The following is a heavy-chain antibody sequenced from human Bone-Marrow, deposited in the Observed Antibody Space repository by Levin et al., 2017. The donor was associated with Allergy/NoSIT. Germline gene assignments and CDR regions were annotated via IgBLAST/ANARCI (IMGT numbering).Heavy chain of an antibody. V-gene: IGHV3-49*03. CDR3: AIAPGYCSSTRCVPYGMDV. J-gene: IGHJ6*02. CDR2: IRSKASGGTT. D-gene: IGHD2-2*01. CDR1: GFTFGDYG. Sequence: SGGSLRLSCTASGFTFGDYGMIWFRQAPGKGLEWVGFIRSKASGGTTEYAASVKDRFIMSRDDSKSIAYLEMNSLKTEDTAVYYCAIAPGYCSSTRCVPYGMDVWGQGTTVTVSS.